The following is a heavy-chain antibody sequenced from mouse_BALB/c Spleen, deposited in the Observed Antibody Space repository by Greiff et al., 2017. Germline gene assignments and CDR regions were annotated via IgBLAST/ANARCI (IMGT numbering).Heavy chain of an antibody. CDR2: ISSGGSYT. Sequence: EVQGVESGGGLVKPGGSLKLSCAASGFTFSSYAMSWVRQSPEKRLEWVAEISSGGSYTYYPDTVTGRFTISRDNAKNTLYLEMSSLRSEDTAMYYCARANGYDGYPRWYFDVWGAGTTVTVSS. V-gene: IGHV5-9-4*01. CDR3: ARANGYDGYPRWYFDV. CDR1: GFTFSSYA. D-gene: IGHD2-3*01. J-gene: IGHJ1*01.